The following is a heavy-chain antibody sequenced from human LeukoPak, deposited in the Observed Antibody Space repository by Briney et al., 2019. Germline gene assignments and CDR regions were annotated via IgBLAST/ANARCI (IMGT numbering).Heavy chain of an antibody. Sequence: KTSETLSLTCAVYGGSFSGYYWSWIRQPPGKGLEWIGEINHSGSTNYNPSLKSRVTISVDTSKNQFSLKLSSVTAADTAVYYCARDGGYCGDGGCYTDYWSQGTLVTVSS. J-gene: IGHJ4*02. CDR3: ARDGGYCGDGGCYTDY. V-gene: IGHV4-34*01. CDR2: INHSGST. D-gene: IGHD2-15*01. CDR1: GGSFSGYY.